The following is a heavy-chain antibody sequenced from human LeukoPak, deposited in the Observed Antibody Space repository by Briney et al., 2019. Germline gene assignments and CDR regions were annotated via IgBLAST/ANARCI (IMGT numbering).Heavy chain of an antibody. CDR3: ARLPLCSSTSCSDY. J-gene: IGHJ4*02. Sequence: SETLSLTCTVYGGSFSGYYWSWIRQPPGKGLEWIGEINHSGSTNYNPSLKSRVTISVDTSKNQFSLKLSSVTAADTAVYYCARLPLCSSTSCSDYWGQGTLVTVSS. D-gene: IGHD2-2*01. CDR2: INHSGST. V-gene: IGHV4-34*01. CDR1: GGSFSGYY.